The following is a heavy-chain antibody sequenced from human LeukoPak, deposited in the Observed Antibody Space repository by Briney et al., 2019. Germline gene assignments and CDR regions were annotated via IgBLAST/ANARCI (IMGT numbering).Heavy chain of an antibody. D-gene: IGHD1-7*01. CDR2: IYHSGST. J-gene: IGHJ4*02. V-gene: IGHV4-38-2*02. Sequence: SETLSLTCTVSGYSISSGYYWGWIRQPPGKGLEWIGSIYHSGSTYYNPSLKSRVTISVDTSKNQFSLKLSSVTAADTAVYYCAREITGTTLLDYWGQGTLVTVSS. CDR1: GYSISSGYY. CDR3: AREITGTTLLDY.